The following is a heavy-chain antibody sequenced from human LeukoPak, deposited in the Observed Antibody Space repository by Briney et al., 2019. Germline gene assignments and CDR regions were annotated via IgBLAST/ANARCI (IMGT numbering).Heavy chain of an antibody. J-gene: IGHJ4*02. CDR1: GFTFSSYG. CDR3: ARAYNWNYDGVDY. Sequence: GGSLRLSCAASGFTFSSYGMSWVRQAPGKGLEWVSAISGSGGSTYYADSVKGRFTISRDNSKNTLYLQMNSLRAEDTAVYYCARAYNWNYDGVDYWGQGTLVTVSS. CDR2: ISGSGGST. D-gene: IGHD1-7*01. V-gene: IGHV3-23*01.